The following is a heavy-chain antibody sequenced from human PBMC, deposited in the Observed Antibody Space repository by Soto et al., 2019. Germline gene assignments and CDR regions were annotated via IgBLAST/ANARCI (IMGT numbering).Heavy chain of an antibody. Sequence: ELQLVQSGGGLVQPGGSLRLSCAASGFAFSNYWMHWVRQAPGKGLVWVSRINGDGSSTSYADSVRGRFTISRDNAENALYLQMNSLRPEDTALYYCARFPVDGDSVPWGQGTLVTVSS. CDR3: ARFPVDGDSVP. V-gene: IGHV3-74*01. CDR1: GFAFSNYW. J-gene: IGHJ5*02. D-gene: IGHD4-17*01. CDR2: INGDGSST.